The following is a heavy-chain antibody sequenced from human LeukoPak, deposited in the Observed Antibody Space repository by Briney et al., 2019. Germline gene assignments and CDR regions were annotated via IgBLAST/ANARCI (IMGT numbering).Heavy chain of an antibody. D-gene: IGHD1-26*01. CDR1: GGSISSSSYH. CDR2: IYYSGST. CDR3: AILVGAAVSDAFDI. V-gene: IGHV4-39*01. J-gene: IGHJ3*02. Sequence: SETLSLTCTVSGGSISSSSYHWGWIRQPPGKGLEWIGSIYYSGSTYYNPSLKSRVTISVDTSKNQFSLKLSSVTAADTAVYYCAILVGAAVSDAFDIWGQGTMVTVSS.